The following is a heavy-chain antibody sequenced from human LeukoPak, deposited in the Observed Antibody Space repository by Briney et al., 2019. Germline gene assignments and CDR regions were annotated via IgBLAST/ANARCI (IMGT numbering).Heavy chain of an antibody. CDR3: ARAMVRGLSNPFDS. J-gene: IGHJ4*02. D-gene: IGHD3-10*01. CDR2: INPSGGST. V-gene: IGHV1-46*01. Sequence: GASVKLSCTASGYTFTNYYLHWVRQAPGQGLEWMAMINPSGGSTTYAQKFQGRVTMTRDTSTSTVYMELSSLRYEDTAVYYCARAMVRGLSNPFDSWGQGTLVTVSS. CDR1: GYTFTNYY.